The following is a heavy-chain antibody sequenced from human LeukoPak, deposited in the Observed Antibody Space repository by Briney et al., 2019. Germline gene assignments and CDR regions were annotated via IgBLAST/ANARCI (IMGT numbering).Heavy chain of an antibody. D-gene: IGHD3-10*01. CDR1: GFSFSDYD. CDR2: IRSSDRTI. V-gene: IGHV3-11*04. CDR3: ARDRYYGSGSYYLDYYYMDV. Sequence: GGSLRLSCAASGFSFSDYDMRWIRQAPGKGLQWVSDIRSSDRTIYYADSVKGRFTISRDNAKNSLYLQMNSLRAEDTAVYYCARDRYYGSGSYYLDYYYMDVWGKGTTVTVSS. J-gene: IGHJ6*03.